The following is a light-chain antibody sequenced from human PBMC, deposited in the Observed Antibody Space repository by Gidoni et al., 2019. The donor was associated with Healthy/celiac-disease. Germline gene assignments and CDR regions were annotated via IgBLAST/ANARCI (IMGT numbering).Light chain of an antibody. CDR3: QLSYSTPPGT. CDR1: QSISSY. CDR2: AAS. J-gene: IGKJ1*01. Sequence: DIQMTQSPSSLSASVGDRVTITCRASQSISSYLNWYQQKPGKAPKPLIYAASSFQSRVPSRFSGSGSGTDFTLTISSRQPEDFSTYYCQLSYSTPPGTFGQGTKVEIK. V-gene: IGKV1-39*01.